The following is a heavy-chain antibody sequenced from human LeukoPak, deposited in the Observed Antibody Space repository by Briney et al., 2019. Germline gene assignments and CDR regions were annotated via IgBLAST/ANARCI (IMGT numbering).Heavy chain of an antibody. J-gene: IGHJ6*02. V-gene: IGHV3-30*18. CDR1: GFTFSSYA. CDR2: MSYDGGHK. Sequence: GRSLRLSCAASGFTFSSYAMHWVRQAPGKGLEWVAVMSYDGGHKYYADSVKGRFTISRGNSKNTLYLQMNSLRAEDTAVYYCAKGQLVDYGMDVWGQGTTVTVSS. CDR3: AKGQLVDYGMDV. D-gene: IGHD2-15*01.